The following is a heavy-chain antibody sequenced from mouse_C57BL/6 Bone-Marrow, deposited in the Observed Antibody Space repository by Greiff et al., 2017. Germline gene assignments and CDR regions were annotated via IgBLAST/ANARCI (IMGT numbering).Heavy chain of an antibody. CDR2: IRNKANGYTT. V-gene: IGHV7-3*01. Sequence: VQLQQSGGGLVQPGGSLSLSCAASGFTFTDYYMSWVRQPPGKALEWLGFIRNKANGYTTEYSASVKGRFTISRDNSQSILYLQMNALRAEDSATYYCARYRYYGSSLFAYWGQGTLVTVSA. CDR1: GFTFTDYY. CDR3: ARYRYYGSSLFAY. J-gene: IGHJ3*01. D-gene: IGHD1-1*01.